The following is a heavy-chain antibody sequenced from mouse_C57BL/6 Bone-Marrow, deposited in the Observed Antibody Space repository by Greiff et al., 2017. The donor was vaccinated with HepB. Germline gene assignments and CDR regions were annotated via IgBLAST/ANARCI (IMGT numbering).Heavy chain of an antibody. CDR2: IYPGGGYT. D-gene: IGHD4-1*01. CDR1: GYTFTNYW. J-gene: IGHJ2*01. CDR3: ARRPRTGRFDY. Sequence: QVQLQQSGAELVRPGTSVKMSCKASGYTFTNYWIGWAKQRPGHGLEWIGDIYPGGGYTNYNEKFKGKATLTADESSSTAYMQFSSLTSEDSAIYYCARRPRTGRFDYWGQGTTLTVSS. V-gene: IGHV1-63*01.